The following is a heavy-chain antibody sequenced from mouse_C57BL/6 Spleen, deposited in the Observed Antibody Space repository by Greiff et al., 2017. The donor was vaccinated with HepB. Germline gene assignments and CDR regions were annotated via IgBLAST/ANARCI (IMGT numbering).Heavy chain of an antibody. J-gene: IGHJ3*01. CDR1: GFTFSDYY. D-gene: IGHD3-2*02. Sequence: EVKLMESGGGLVQPGGSLKLSCAASGFTFSDYYMYWVRQTPEKRLEWVADISNGGGSTYYPDTVKGRFTISRDNAKNTLYLQMSRLKSEDTAMYYCARLDSSGPLSYWGQGTLVTVSA. CDR2: ISNGGGST. V-gene: IGHV5-12*01. CDR3: ARLDSSGPLSY.